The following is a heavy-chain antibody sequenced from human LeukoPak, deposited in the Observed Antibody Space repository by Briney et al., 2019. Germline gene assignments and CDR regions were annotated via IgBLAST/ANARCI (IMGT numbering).Heavy chain of an antibody. Sequence: GGSLRLSCAASGFTFSSYAMSWVRQAPGKGLEWVSAISGSGDSTYHADSVKGRFTISRDNSKDTLYLQMNSLRAEDTPVYYCAKGVVVVAAKYYFDYWGQGTLVTVSS. CDR2: ISGSGDST. CDR3: AKGVVVVAAKYYFDY. J-gene: IGHJ4*02. D-gene: IGHD2-15*01. V-gene: IGHV3-23*01. CDR1: GFTFSSYA.